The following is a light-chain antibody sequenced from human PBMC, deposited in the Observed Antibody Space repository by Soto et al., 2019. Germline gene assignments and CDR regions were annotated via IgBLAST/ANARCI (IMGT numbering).Light chain of an antibody. V-gene: IGLV2-8*01. CDR1: SSDVGGYNY. J-gene: IGLJ3*02. CDR2: EVN. Sequence: QSVLTQPPSASGSPGQSVAISCTGTSSDVGGYNYVSWYQQHPGKAPKLMIYEVNKRPSGVPDRFSGSNSGNTASLTVAGLEAEDEADYYCSSYAGSNNWVFGGGTKLTVL. CDR3: SSYAGSNNWV.